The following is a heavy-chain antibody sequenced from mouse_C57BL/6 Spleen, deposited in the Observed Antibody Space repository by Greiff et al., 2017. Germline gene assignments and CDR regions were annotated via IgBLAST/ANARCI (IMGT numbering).Heavy chain of an antibody. Sequence: VQLQQSGPGLVAPSQSLSITCTVSGFSLTSYGVSWVRQPPGKGLEWLGVIWGDGSTNYHSAHISRLSISTANSKSQVVLKLNSLQTDDTATYYCAKYDYDGDYYAMDYWGQGTSVTVSS. CDR1: GFSLTSYG. J-gene: IGHJ4*01. V-gene: IGHV2-3*01. CDR2: IWGDGST. D-gene: IGHD2-4*01. CDR3: AKYDYDGDYYAMDY.